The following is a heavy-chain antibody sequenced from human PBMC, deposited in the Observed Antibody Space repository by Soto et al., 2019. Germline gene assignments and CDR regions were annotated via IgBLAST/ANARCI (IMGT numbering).Heavy chain of an antibody. D-gene: IGHD2-8*02. J-gene: IGHJ4*02. CDR3: ARHRAAGDV. CDR1: GYTFINYY. CDR2: INPTGGST. V-gene: IGHV1-46*01. Sequence: QVQLVQSGAEVKKPGASVKVSCKASGYTFINYYIHWVRQAPGHGLEWMAIINPTGGSTNYAQKFQGRLTLTIDTSTTTVYMELSSLTSEDTAIYYCARHRAAGDVWGQGTLVTVSS.